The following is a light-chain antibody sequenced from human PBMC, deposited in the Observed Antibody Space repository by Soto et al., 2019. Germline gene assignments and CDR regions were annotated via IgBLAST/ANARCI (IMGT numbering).Light chain of an antibody. CDR2: DVS. V-gene: IGLV2-14*01. J-gene: IGLJ1*01. CDR3: SSYTSSSTLLYV. Sequence: QSALTQPASVSGSPGQSITISCTGTSSDVGGYNYVSWYQQHPGKAPKLMIYDVSNRPSGVSNRVSGSKSGNTASLTISGLQAEDGADYYCSSYTSSSTLLYVFGTGTKLTVL. CDR1: SSDVGGYNY.